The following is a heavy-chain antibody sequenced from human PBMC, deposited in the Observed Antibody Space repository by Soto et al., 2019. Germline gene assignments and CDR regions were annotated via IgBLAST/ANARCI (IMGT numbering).Heavy chain of an antibody. CDR2: ISSSSSYI. CDR3: ARDRCGGSCYSYYYGMDV. Sequence: EVQLVESGGGLVKPGGSLRLSCAASGFTFSSYSMNWVRQAPGKGLEWVSSISSSSSYIYYADSVKGRFTISRDNAKNSXXLQMNSLRAEDTAVYYCARDRCGGSCYSYYYGMDVWGQGTTVTVSS. J-gene: IGHJ6*02. D-gene: IGHD2-15*01. V-gene: IGHV3-21*01. CDR1: GFTFSSYS.